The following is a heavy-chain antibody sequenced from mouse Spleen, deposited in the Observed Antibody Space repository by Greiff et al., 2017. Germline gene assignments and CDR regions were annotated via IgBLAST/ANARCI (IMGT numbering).Heavy chain of an antibody. CDR1: GYTFTSYW. CDR3: TRSYYYYGSSYGYFDY. J-gene: IGHJ2*01. V-gene: IGHV1-64*01. Sequence: VQLQQPGAELVKPGASVKLSCKASGYTFTSYWMHWVKQRPGQGLEWIGMIHPNSGSTNYNEKFKGKAILTADKSSSTAYMELRSLTSEDSAVYYCTRSYYYYGSSYGYFDYWGQGTTLTVSS. CDR2: IHPNSGST. D-gene: IGHD1-1*01.